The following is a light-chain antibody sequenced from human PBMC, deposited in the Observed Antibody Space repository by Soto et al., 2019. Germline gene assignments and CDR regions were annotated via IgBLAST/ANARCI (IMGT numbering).Light chain of an antibody. Sequence: QSALTQPRSVSGSPGQSVTISCTGTSSDVGGYDHVSWYQQHPGKAPKLMIYGVTKRPSGVPDRFSGSKSGNTASLTISGLQAEDESDYYCCSHGGRHSYVFGTGTKLTVL. J-gene: IGLJ1*01. V-gene: IGLV2-11*01. CDR3: CSHGGRHSYV. CDR1: SSDVGGYDH. CDR2: GVT.